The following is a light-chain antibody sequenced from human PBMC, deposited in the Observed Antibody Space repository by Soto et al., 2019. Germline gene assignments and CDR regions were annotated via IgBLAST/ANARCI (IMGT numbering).Light chain of an antibody. Sequence: QSALTQPRSVSGSPGQSVTISCTGTSSYVGGYNYFYWYQQQQGKAPQLRIYDVSERPSGVPDRFCVSTSGNTASLTISGLQAEAEADYYCCSYADNYTFVVFGGGTKLTVL. V-gene: IGLV2-11*01. CDR3: CSYADNYTFVV. CDR2: DVS. J-gene: IGLJ2*01. CDR1: SSYVGGYNY.